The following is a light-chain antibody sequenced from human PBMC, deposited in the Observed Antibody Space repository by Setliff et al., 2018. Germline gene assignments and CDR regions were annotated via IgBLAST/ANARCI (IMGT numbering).Light chain of an antibody. Sequence: QSALTQPRSVSGSPGQSVTISCTGTSSDVGGYNYVSWYQQHPGKAPKVMIYDVSKRPSGVPDRFSGSKSGTSASLAITGLQAEDEADYYCQSYDSSLSGYVFGTGTK. CDR1: SSDVGGYNY. V-gene: IGLV2-11*01. J-gene: IGLJ1*01. CDR3: QSYDSSLSGYV. CDR2: DVS.